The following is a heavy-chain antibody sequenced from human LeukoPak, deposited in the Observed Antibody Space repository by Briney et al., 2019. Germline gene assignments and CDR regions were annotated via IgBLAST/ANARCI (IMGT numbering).Heavy chain of an antibody. Sequence: GGSLRLSCAASGFTFSSYAMSWVRQAPGKGLEWVSAISGSGGSTYYADSVKGRFTISRDNSKNTLYLQMNSLRAEDTAVYYCAKDNVDIVVVVAATELYNWFDPWGQGTLVTVSS. CDR1: GFTFSSYA. J-gene: IGHJ5*02. CDR2: ISGSGGST. CDR3: AKDNVDIVVVVAATELYNWFDP. D-gene: IGHD2-15*01. V-gene: IGHV3-23*01.